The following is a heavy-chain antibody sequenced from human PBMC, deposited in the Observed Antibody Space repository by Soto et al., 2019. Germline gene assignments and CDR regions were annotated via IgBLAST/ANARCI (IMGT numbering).Heavy chain of an antibody. D-gene: IGHD2-15*01. CDR2: VSSDGNHA. Sequence: GGSLRLSCVGSGFTFSSDALHWVRQAPGKGLEWVAAVSSDGNHAYYPDHVKGRFTISRDNSQSTVYLQMKSLKPEDTATYYCARVSAYRTASTHIDYWCQGILVSVSS. V-gene: IGHV3-30*04. CDR1: GFTFSSDA. CDR3: ARVSAYRTASTHIDY. J-gene: IGHJ4*02.